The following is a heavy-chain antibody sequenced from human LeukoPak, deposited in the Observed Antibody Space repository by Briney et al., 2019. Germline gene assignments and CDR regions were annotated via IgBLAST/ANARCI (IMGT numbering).Heavy chain of an antibody. J-gene: IGHJ6*02. V-gene: IGHV3-23*01. Sequence: GGCLRLSCAASGFTFSSNAMNWVRQAPGKGLEWVSRISGSGRNTYYADSVKGRFTISRDNSKNTLYLQMNSLRVEDTAVYYCAKASCGGECYYAMDVWGQGTTVTVSS. CDR3: AKASCGGECYYAMDV. CDR2: ISGSGRNT. CDR1: GFTFSSNA. D-gene: IGHD2-21*01.